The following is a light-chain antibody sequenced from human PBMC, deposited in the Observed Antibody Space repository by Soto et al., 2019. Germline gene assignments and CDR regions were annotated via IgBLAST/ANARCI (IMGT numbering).Light chain of an antibody. Sequence: EIVLTQSPGTLSLSPGERATLSCRASQSISSSYLAWYQQRPGQAPRLLIFGAHYRATGIPDRFSGSRSGTDFTVTVSRLEPEDFAGYYCQQYSSSPPEFTFGPGTKVDSK. CDR3: QQYSSSPPEFT. J-gene: IGKJ3*01. CDR2: GAH. V-gene: IGKV3-20*01. CDR1: QSISSSY.